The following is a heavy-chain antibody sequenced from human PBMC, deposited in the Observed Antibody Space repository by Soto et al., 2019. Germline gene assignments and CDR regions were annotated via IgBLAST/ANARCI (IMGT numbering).Heavy chain of an antibody. Sequence: QVQLQESGPGLVKPSETLSLTCTVSGASVSSASYYWSWIRQPPGKGLEWIGNIDHSGSTNYNPSLKSRITISGDTSKNQFSLQLSSVTAADMAVYYCAAEGRYSGVLRWFDPWGQGALVTVSS. J-gene: IGHJ5*02. CDR1: GASVSSASYY. D-gene: IGHD5-12*01. CDR2: IDHSGST. CDR3: AAEGRYSGVLRWFDP. V-gene: IGHV4-61*01.